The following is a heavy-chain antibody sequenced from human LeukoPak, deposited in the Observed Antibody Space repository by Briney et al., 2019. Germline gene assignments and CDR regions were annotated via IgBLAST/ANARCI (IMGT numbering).Heavy chain of an antibody. CDR3: ARGRPVLLWFGEPSNWFDP. Sequence: SETLSLTCDVYGGSFSGYYWSWIRQPPGKGLEWIGEINHSGSTNYNPSLKSRVTISVDTSKNQFSLKLSSVTVADTAVYYCARGRPVLLWFGEPSNWFDPWGKGTLVTVSS. V-gene: IGHV4-34*01. CDR1: GGSFSGYY. J-gene: IGHJ5*02. CDR2: INHSGST. D-gene: IGHD3-10*01.